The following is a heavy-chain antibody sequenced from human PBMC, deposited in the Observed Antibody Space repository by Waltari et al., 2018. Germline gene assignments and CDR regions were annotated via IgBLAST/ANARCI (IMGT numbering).Heavy chain of an antibody. CDR3: ASLYYYGSGSYYINYYMDV. V-gene: IGHV1-69*04. Sequence: QVQLVQSGAEVKKPGSSVKVSCKASGGTFSSYAISWVRQAPGQGLEWMGGIIPILGIANYAQKFQGRVTITADESTSTAYMELSSLRSEDTAVYYCASLYYYGSGSYYINYYMDVWGKGTTVTVSS. J-gene: IGHJ6*03. CDR2: IIPILGIA. D-gene: IGHD3-10*01. CDR1: GGTFSSYA.